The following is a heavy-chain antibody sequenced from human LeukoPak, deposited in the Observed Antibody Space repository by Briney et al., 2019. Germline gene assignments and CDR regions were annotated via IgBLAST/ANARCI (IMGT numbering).Heavy chain of an antibody. CDR3: AIQPWGSGNNWYFDL. V-gene: IGHV1-2*02. J-gene: IGHJ2*01. CDR1: GYTFSGFY. D-gene: IGHD7-27*01. CDR2: ISPNSGGT. Sequence: ASVRVSCKPSGYTFSGFYIHWVRQAPGQGLEWMGWISPNSGGTDYAQRFQGRVTMTRDTSISTAYMELSSLRSDDTAVYYCAIQPWGSGNNWYFDLWAGSTVVTVSS.